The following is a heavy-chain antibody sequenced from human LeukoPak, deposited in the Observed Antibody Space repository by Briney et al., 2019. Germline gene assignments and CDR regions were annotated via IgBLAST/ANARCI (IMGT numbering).Heavy chain of an antibody. J-gene: IGHJ4*02. V-gene: IGHV3-9*01. D-gene: IGHD5-24*01. CDR3: AKGREDGSDY. CDR1: GFTFDDYA. CDR2: ISWNSGSI. Sequence: GGSLRLSCAASGFTFDDYAMHWVRQAPGKGLEWVSGISWNSGSIGYADSVKGRFTISRDNAKNSLYLQMNSLRAEDTALYYCAKGREDGSDYWGQGTLVTVSS.